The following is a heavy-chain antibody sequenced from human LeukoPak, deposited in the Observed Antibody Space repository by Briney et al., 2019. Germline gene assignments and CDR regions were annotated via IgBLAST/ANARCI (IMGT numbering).Heavy chain of an antibody. D-gene: IGHD3-16*01. CDR2: VSPPGGGT. Sequence: GGSLRLSCAASRFPFSAYAMHWVRQAPGKGLEWLSGVSPPGGGTYYADSVKGRFTISRDDSKNTLSLQMNSLRVEDTAVYYCARDLAWGAFDYWGQGTLVTVSS. CDR1: RFPFSAYA. J-gene: IGHJ4*02. CDR3: ARDLAWGAFDY. V-gene: IGHV3-23*01.